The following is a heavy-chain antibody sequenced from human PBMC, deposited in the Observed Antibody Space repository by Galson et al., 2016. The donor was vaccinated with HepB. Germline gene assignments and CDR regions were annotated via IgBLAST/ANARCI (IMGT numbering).Heavy chain of an antibody. CDR2: IYSTGTT. Sequence: SLRLSCAASGFTVSNNYMIWFRQAPGKVLEWVSLIYSTGTTSYADSVKGRFTISRDSSKNTLYLQMNSLRAEDTAIYYCARDSGTPPPRRGPSSGYWGQGTWSPSPQ. CDR3: ARDSGTPPPRRGPSSGY. CDR1: GFTVSNNY. J-gene: IGHJ4*02. D-gene: IGHD1-26*01. V-gene: IGHV3-53*01.